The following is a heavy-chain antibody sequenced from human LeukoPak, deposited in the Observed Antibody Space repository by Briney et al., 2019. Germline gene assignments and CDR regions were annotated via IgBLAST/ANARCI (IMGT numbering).Heavy chain of an antibody. CDR3: ARDEGYCSSTSCYFYYFDY. J-gene: IGHJ4*02. Sequence: GGSLRLSCGASGFSFSSYWMSWVRQAPGKGLEWVANIKQDGSKEYYVDSVKGRFTISRDNAENSLSLQMNSLRAEDTAVYYCARDEGYCSSTSCYFYYFDYWGQGTLVTVSS. V-gene: IGHV3-7*01. CDR2: IKQDGSKE. CDR1: GFSFSSYW. D-gene: IGHD2-2*01.